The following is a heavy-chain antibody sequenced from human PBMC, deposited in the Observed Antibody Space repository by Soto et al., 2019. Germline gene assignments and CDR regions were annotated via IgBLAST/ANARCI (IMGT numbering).Heavy chain of an antibody. Sequence: SETLSLTCTVSGGSISSYYWSWIRQPPGKGLEWIGYIYYSGSTNYNPSLKSRVTISVDTSKNQFSLKLSSVTAADTAVYYCARDCSGGSCYPGVGMDVWGQGTTVT. CDR1: GGSISSYY. V-gene: IGHV4-59*01. CDR2: IYYSGST. CDR3: ARDCSGGSCYPGVGMDV. J-gene: IGHJ6*02. D-gene: IGHD2-15*01.